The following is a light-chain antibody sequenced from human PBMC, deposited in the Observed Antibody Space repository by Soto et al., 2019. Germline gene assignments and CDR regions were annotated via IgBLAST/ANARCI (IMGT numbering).Light chain of an antibody. J-gene: IGLJ1*01. CDR2: EVS. CDR1: SSDVGGYNY. V-gene: IGLV2-14*01. CDR3: TSYTSSGIYV. Sequence: QSVLTQPASVSGSPGQSITISCSGTSSDVGGYNYVSWYQQHPGKAPKLMIYEVSNRPSGVSNRFSGSKSGNTASLTISWLQAEDEADYYCTSYTSSGIYVFGTGTKLTVL.